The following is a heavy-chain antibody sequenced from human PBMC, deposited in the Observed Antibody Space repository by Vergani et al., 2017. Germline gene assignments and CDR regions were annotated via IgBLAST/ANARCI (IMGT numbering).Heavy chain of an antibody. CDR3: ARDLLPGTLLLLAY. CDR1: GFTFSDYY. Sequence: QVQLVGSGGGLVKPGGSLRLSCAASGFTFSDYYMTWIRQAPGKGLEWISYISGSGHTKYYADSVKGRFAISRDNAKNSLYLQMNNLRVEDTAVYYCARDLLPGTLLLLAYWGQGTLISVSS. V-gene: IGHV3-11*04. D-gene: IGHD1-7*01. CDR2: ISGSGHTK. J-gene: IGHJ4*02.